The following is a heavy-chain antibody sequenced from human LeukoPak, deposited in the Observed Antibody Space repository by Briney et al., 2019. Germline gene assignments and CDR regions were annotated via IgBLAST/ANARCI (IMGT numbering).Heavy chain of an antibody. V-gene: IGHV4-38-2*02. CDR3: ARAPGTTLMDFDY. CDR1: GYSISSGYY. Sequence: PSETLSLTCTVSGYSISSGYYWGWIRQPPGKGLEWIGSIYHSGSTYYNPSLKSRVTISVDTSKNQFSLKLSSVTAADTAVYYCARAPGTTLMDFDYWGQGTLVTVSS. J-gene: IGHJ4*02. CDR2: IYHSGST. D-gene: IGHD1-7*01.